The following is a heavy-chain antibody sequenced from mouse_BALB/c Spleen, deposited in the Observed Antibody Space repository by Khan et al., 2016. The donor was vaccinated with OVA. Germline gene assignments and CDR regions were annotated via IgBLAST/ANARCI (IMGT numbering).Heavy chain of an antibody. CDR1: GFSLSSSGMG. Sequence: QVQLKESGPGILQPSQTLSLTCSFSGFSLSSSGMGVSWLRQPSGKGLEWLAHIYWDEDKLYNPSLRSRLTISKATSGHQVFLRITGVDTTETATYYCARRGWLLHYAMDYWGQGTSVIVSS. D-gene: IGHD2-3*01. CDR3: ARRGWLLHYAMDY. CDR2: IYWDEDK. V-gene: IGHV8-12*01. J-gene: IGHJ4*01.